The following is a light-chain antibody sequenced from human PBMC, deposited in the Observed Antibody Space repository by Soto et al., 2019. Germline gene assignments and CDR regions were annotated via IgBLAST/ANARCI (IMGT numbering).Light chain of an antibody. CDR2: DNT. J-gene: IGLJ3*02. CDR1: SSNIGAGYD. V-gene: IGLV1-40*01. Sequence: QSVLTQPPSVSGAPGQRVTISCTGSSSNIGAGYDVHWYQHLPGTAPKLLIYDNTNRPSGVPDRFSASKSGTSASLAITGLQPEDEADYYCQTYDSSLSGSLFGGGTKLTGL. CDR3: QTYDSSLSGSL.